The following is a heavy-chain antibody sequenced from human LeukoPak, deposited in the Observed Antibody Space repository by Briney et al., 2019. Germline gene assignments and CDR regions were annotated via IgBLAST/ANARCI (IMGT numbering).Heavy chain of an antibody. D-gene: IGHD1-1*01. CDR1: GYSISSGYY. J-gene: IGHJ4*02. CDR3: ARDAGTTLKVDY. V-gene: IGHV4-38-2*02. Sequence: PSETLSLTCTVSGYSISSGYYWGWIRQPPGQGLERIGSIYHSGRTFYNPSLKSRVTISVDTSKNQFSLKLSSVTAADTAVYYCARDAGTTLKVDYWGQGTLVTVSS. CDR2: IYHSGRT.